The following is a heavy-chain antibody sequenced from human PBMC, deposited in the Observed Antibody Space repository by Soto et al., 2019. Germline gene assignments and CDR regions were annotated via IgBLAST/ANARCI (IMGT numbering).Heavy chain of an antibody. CDR2: IIPVSGTR. D-gene: IGHD4-4*01. J-gene: IGHJ6*01. CDR3: ATYSHHNYYYYYGLDV. CDR1: GGSLSNFA. V-gene: IGHV1-69*06. Sequence: QVQLVQSGAEVKKSGSSVKVSCKASGGSLSNFAINWVLQAPGQGLEWLGGIIPVSGTRNYAQTLQGRVTNTAEKSTSTAYTELSSLRTEDTAVYYCATYSHHNYYYYYGLDVWGHGTMVTVST.